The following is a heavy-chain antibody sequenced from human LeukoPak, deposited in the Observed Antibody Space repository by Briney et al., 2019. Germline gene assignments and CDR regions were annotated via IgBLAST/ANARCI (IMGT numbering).Heavy chain of an antibody. CDR2: IYYSGST. Sequence: SETLSLTCTVSGGSISSYYWSWIRQPPGKGLEWIGYIYYSGSTNYNPSLKSRVTISVDTSKNQFSLKLSSVTAADTAVYYCASGGYYYDSSGSFDYWGQGTLVTVSS. CDR1: GGSISSYY. D-gene: IGHD3-22*01. J-gene: IGHJ4*02. V-gene: IGHV4-59*12. CDR3: ASGGYYYDSSGSFDY.